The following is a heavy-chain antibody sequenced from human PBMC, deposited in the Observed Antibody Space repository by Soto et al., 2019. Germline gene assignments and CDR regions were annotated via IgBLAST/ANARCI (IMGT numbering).Heavy chain of an antibody. CDR3: ANTLGGDYYFFQH. D-gene: IGHD2-21*02. Sequence: SETLSLTCTVSGVSITTSSYFWGWIRQPPGKGLEWIGSVYYSGSTYYNPSLKSRVTISVDTSKNQFSLKLTSVTAADTAVYYCANTLGGDYYFFQHWGQGSLVTVSS. CDR1: GVSITTSSYF. CDR2: VYYSGST. J-gene: IGHJ1*01. V-gene: IGHV4-39*01.